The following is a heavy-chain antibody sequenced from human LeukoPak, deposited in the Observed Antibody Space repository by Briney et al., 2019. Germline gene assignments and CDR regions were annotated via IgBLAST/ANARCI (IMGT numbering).Heavy chain of an antibody. V-gene: IGHV5-10-1*01. J-gene: IGHJ3*02. Sequence: GESLKISCKGSGYSFTSYWISWVRQMPGKGLEWMGRIDPSDSYTNYSPSFQGHVTISADKSISTAYLQWSSLKASDTAMYYCASPRFYDSSGPTPPDAFDIWGQGTMVTVSS. CDR1: GYSFTSYW. D-gene: IGHD3-22*01. CDR2: IDPSDSYT. CDR3: ASPRFYDSSGPTPPDAFDI.